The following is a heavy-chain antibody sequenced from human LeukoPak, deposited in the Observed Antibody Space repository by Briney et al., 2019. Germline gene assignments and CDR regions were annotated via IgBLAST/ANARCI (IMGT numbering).Heavy chain of an antibody. Sequence: GGSLRLSCAASGFTFSSYGMPWVRQAPGKGLEWVAVILSDGSKEFYTDSVKGRFTISRDNSKNTLYLQMNSLRAEDTAVYYCARGSARMGIAPHDAFDIWGQGTMVTVSS. CDR3: ARGSARMGIAPHDAFDI. D-gene: IGHD6-13*01. V-gene: IGHV3-30*19. CDR2: ILSDGSKE. CDR1: GFTFSSYG. J-gene: IGHJ3*02.